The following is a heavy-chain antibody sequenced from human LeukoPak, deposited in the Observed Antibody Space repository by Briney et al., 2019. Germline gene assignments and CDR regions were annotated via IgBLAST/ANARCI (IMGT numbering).Heavy chain of an antibody. Sequence: PSETLSLTCSVSGDSISSYYWSWIRQPPGKGLEWIGEINHSGSTNYNPSLKSRVTIPVDTSKNQFSLKLSSVTAADTAVYYCARDYYDSSGWTNWFDPWGQGTLVTVSS. V-gene: IGHV4-34*01. J-gene: IGHJ5*02. CDR1: GDSISSYY. CDR3: ARDYYDSSGWTNWFDP. D-gene: IGHD3-22*01. CDR2: INHSGST.